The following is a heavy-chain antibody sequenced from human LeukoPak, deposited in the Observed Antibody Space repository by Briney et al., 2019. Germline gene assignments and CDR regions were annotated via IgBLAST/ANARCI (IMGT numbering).Heavy chain of an antibody. J-gene: IGHJ5*02. Sequence: ASVKVSCKASGYTFTDYYMHWVRQAPGQGLEWMGWINPKNGAIIYAQKFQGRVTLTRDTSISTAYMELSSLTSDDTAVYYCARVPDTTVAGGWFDPWGQGTLVTVSS. CDR2: INPKNGAI. CDR1: GYTFTDYY. V-gene: IGHV1-2*02. CDR3: ARVPDTTVAGGWFDP. D-gene: IGHD5-18*01.